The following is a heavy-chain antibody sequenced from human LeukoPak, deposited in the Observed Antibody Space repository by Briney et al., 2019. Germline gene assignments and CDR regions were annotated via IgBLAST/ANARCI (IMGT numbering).Heavy chain of an antibody. CDR2: INPNSGGT. Sequence: ASVKVSCTASGYSFTGYYIHWVRQAPGHGLEWMGWINPNSGGTNYAQKFQGRVTMTRDTSITTAYMELSRLRSDDTAMYYCAREATVVAAGTAGINFDYWGQGTLVTVSS. J-gene: IGHJ4*02. CDR1: GYSFTGYY. D-gene: IGHD6-13*01. V-gene: IGHV1-2*02. CDR3: AREATVVAAGTAGINFDY.